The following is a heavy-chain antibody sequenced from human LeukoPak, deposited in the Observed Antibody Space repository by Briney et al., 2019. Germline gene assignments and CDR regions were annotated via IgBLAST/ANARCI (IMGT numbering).Heavy chain of an antibody. D-gene: IGHD3-10*01. CDR2: IYYSGST. Sequence: SETLSLTCALSGGSISTITPFWGWLRQPPGKGLEWIGSIYYSGSTYNPSLKSRVTISVDTSKNQFSLKLSSVTAADTAVYYCARRVYGMMPQIDYWGQGTLVTVSS. V-gene: IGHV4-39*01. CDR3: ARRVYGMMPQIDY. CDR1: GGSISTITPF. J-gene: IGHJ4*02.